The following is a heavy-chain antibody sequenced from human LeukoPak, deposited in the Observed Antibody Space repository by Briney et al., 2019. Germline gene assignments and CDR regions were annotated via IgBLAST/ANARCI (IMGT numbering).Heavy chain of an antibody. CDR2: INRSGTTI. J-gene: IGHJ6*03. V-gene: IGHV3-48*02. CDR3: ARVGYYYDSSGYYEGDYFYMDV. D-gene: IGHD3-22*01. CDR1: GFTFNNYA. Sequence: GGSLRLSCAASGFTFNNYAMTWVRQAPGKGLEWVSYINRSGTTIYYADSVKGRFTISRDNAKNSLYLQMSSLRDEDTAVYYCARVGYYYDSSGYYEGDYFYMDVWGKGTTVTVSS.